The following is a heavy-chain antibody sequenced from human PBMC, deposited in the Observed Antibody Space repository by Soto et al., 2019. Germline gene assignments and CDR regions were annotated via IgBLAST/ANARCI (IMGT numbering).Heavy chain of an antibody. CDR3: ARGQTHHQLVTYFDY. V-gene: IGHV1-69*02. CDR1: GGTFSSYT. CDR2: IIPILGIA. J-gene: IGHJ4*02. Sequence: QVQLVQSGAEVKKPGASMKVSCKASGGTFSSYTISWVRQAPGQGLEWMGRIIPILGIANYAQKFQGRVTITADKSTSTAYMELSSLRSEDTAVYYCARGQTHHQLVTYFDYWGQGTLVTVSS. D-gene: IGHD6-13*01.